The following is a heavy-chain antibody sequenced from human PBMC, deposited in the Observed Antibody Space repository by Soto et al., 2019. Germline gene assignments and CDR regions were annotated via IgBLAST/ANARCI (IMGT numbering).Heavy chain of an antibody. CDR3: ARENYYGSGLPYYFDY. J-gene: IGHJ4*02. V-gene: IGHV1-3*01. CDR2: INAGNGNT. D-gene: IGHD3-10*01. CDR1: GYTFTSYA. Sequence: QVQLVQSGAEVKKPGASVKVSCKASGYTFTSYAMHWVRQAPGQRLEGMGWINAGNGNTKYSQKFQGRVTITRDTSASTAYMELSSLRSEDTAVYYCARENYYGSGLPYYFDYWGQGTLVTVSS.